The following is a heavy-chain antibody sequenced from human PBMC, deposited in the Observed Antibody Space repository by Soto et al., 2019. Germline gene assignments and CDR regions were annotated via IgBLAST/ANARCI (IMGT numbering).Heavy chain of an antibody. CDR1: GDSVNSGDYS. Sequence: SETLSLTCTVSGDSVNSGDYSWSWIRQPPGKGLEWIGYIYYSGNTNYSPSLKSRVAISLDTSHNQFSLKLSSVTAADTAVYFCARNPVARYMTYSFDPWGQGTLVTVSS. CDR2: IYYSGNT. CDR3: ARNPVARYMTYSFDP. D-gene: IGHD2-15*01. V-gene: IGHV4-61*08. J-gene: IGHJ5*01.